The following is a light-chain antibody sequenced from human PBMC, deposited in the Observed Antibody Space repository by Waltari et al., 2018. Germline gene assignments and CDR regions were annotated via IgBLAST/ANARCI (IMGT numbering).Light chain of an antibody. CDR3: QQSYSAVPT. Sequence: DIQMTQSPSSLSASVGDRVTISCRASHSISNNLNWYQQKPGKAPKLLIYDASSLQSGAPSRFSGSSSGTDFTLTINSLQPEDFATYYCQQSYSAVPTFGQGTMLDIK. CDR1: HSISNN. J-gene: IGKJ2*01. V-gene: IGKV1-39*01. CDR2: DAS.